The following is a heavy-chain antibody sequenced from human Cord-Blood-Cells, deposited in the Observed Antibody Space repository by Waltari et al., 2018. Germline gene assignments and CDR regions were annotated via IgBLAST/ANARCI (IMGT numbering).Heavy chain of an antibody. Sequence: AEVKKPGESLKISCKGSEYSFTSYWIGWVRQMPGKGLEWMGIIYPGDSDTRYSPSFQGQVTISADKSISTAYLQWSSLKASDTAMYYCARQSLDYYGSGSYYNFDYWGQGTLVTVSS. D-gene: IGHD3-10*01. J-gene: IGHJ4*02. CDR2: IYPGDSDT. CDR3: ARQSLDYYGSGSYYNFDY. CDR1: EYSFTSYW. V-gene: IGHV5-51*01.